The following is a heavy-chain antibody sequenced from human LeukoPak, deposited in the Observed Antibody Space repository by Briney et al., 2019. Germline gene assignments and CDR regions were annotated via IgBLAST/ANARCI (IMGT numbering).Heavy chain of an antibody. J-gene: IGHJ4*02. D-gene: IGHD3-22*01. CDR3: ARDLDYYDSSGRDY. Sequence: ASVKVSCKVSGYTLTELSMHWVRQAPGKGLEWMGGFDPEDGETIYAQKLQGRVTMTTDTSTSTAYMELRSLRSDDTAVYYCARDLDYYDSSGRDYWGQGTLVAVSS. CDR1: GYTLTELS. V-gene: IGHV1-24*01. CDR2: FDPEDGET.